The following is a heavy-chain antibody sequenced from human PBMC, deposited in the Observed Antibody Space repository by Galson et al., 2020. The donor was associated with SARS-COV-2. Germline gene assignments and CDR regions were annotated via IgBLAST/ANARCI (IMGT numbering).Heavy chain of an antibody. CDR1: GYSFTSYW. CDR2: IYPGDSDT. V-gene: IGHV5-51*01. J-gene: IGHJ4*02. CDR3: AAGYSSSWDYFDY. D-gene: IGHD6-13*01. Sequence: KIGEYLKLHCQGSGYSFTSYWLGWVRQMPGKGLAWMGIIYPGDSDTRYSPSFQGQVTISADKSLSTAYLQWSSLKASDPAMYYCAAGYSSSWDYFDYWGQGTLVTVSS.